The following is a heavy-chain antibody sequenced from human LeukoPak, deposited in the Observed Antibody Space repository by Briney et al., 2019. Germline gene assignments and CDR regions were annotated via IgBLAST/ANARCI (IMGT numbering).Heavy chain of an antibody. Sequence: PSETLCLTCAAYGGSFSGYSLSWIRQPPGKGLDCIWEINHSGSTNFNPSLNRRVTISGDTSKNQFSLKLGSVTAADIAVYYCARGVKKPLGYCSSTSCYGPYYYYMDVCGKGTTVTVSS. D-gene: IGHD2-2*01. CDR3: ARGVKKPLGYCSSTSCYGPYYYYMDV. V-gene: IGHV4-34*01. CDR1: GGSFSGYS. CDR2: INHSGST. J-gene: IGHJ6*03.